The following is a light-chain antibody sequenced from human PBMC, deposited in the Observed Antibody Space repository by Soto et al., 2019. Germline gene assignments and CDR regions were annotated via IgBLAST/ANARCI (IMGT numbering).Light chain of an antibody. CDR2: DAS. CDR3: QQYNSYRT. J-gene: IGKJ1*01. CDR1: QSISSW. V-gene: IGKV1-5*01. Sequence: DIQIPQSPSTLSASVGDRVTLTCRASQSISSWLAWYQQKPGKAPKLLIYDASSLESGVPSRFSGSGSGTEFTLTISSLQPDDFATYYCQQYNSYRTFGQGTKWIS.